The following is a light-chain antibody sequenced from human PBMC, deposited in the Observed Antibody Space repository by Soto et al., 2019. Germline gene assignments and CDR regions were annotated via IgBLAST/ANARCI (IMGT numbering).Light chain of an antibody. CDR3: QQFGNSPT. V-gene: IGKV3D-20*01. CDR2: DAS. J-gene: IGKJ4*01. Sequence: EIVLTQSPATLSLSPGERVTLSCGASQSLTNNFLAWYQQRPGLAPRLLIFDASTRASGVPDRLSGSGSGTDFTLTISRLEPEDFAVYYCQQFGNSPTFGGGTKVEFK. CDR1: QSLTNNF.